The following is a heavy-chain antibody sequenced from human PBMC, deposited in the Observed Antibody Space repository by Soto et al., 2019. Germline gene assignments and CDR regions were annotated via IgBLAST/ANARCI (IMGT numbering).Heavy chain of an antibody. Sequence: GGSLRLSCAASGFTFSSYAMSWVRQVPGKGLEWVSTINGSGGSTYYADSVKGRFTISRDNSKNTLYLQMNSLRAEDTAVYYCAKTRSSTSSKIFDYWGQGTLVTVSS. J-gene: IGHJ4*02. CDR2: INGSGGST. V-gene: IGHV3-23*01. D-gene: IGHD2-2*01. CDR3: AKTRSSTSSKIFDY. CDR1: GFTFSSYA.